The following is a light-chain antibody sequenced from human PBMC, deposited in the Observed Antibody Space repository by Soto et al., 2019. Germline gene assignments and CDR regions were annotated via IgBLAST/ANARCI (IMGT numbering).Light chain of an antibody. J-gene: IGKJ4*01. V-gene: IGKV3D-15*01. CDR3: QQYNDWVT. CDR2: GAS. Sequence: EIVMTQSPATLSVSPGERATLSCRASQSVSSYLAWYQQKPGQAPRLLIYGASSRATGIPDRFSGGGSGTDFTLTISSLQSEDFAVYYCQQYNDWVTFGGGTKVDIK. CDR1: QSVSSY.